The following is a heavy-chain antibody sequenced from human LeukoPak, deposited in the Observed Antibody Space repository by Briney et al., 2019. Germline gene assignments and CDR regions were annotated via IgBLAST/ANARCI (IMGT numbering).Heavy chain of an antibody. CDR3: ARDEGRWYYDFWSGYPNPDYYYYYMDV. J-gene: IGHJ6*03. CDR2: ISSSGSTR. Sequence: GGSLRLSCAASGFTFSSYEMNWVRQAPGKGLEWVSYISSSGSTRYYADSVKVRFTISRDNAKNSLYLQMNSLRAEDTAVYYCARDEGRWYYDFWSGYPNPDYYYYYMDVWGKGTTVTVSS. D-gene: IGHD3-3*01. V-gene: IGHV3-48*03. CDR1: GFTFSSYE.